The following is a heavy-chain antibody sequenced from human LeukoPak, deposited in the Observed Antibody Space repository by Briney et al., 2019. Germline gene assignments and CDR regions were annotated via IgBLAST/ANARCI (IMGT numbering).Heavy chain of an antibody. CDR1: GGSISSSSYY. Sequence: SETLSLTCTVSGGSISSSSYYWGWIRQPPGKGLEWIGSIYYSGSTYYNPSLKSRVTISVDTSKNQFSLKLSSVTAADTAVYYCAAGVVAATPAAFDIWDQGTMVTVSS. D-gene: IGHD2-15*01. CDR3: AAGVVAATPAAFDI. V-gene: IGHV4-39*07. J-gene: IGHJ3*02. CDR2: IYYSGST.